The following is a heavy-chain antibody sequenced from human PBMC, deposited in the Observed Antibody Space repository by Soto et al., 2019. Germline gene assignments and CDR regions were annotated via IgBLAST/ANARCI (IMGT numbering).Heavy chain of an antibody. V-gene: IGHV4-39*01. J-gene: IGHJ4*02. CDR3: ERHRNWKVDY. CDR1: GGSIRSRTYQ. Sequence: KASETLSLTCTVSGGSIRSRTYQWGWIRQPPGRGLEWIGSAYYSESTYYNPSLKSRVAVSVDTCKNQFSLNVTSVTAADPGVYYCERHRNWKVDYWGQGTPVTVS. CDR2: AYYSEST. D-gene: IGHD1-1*01.